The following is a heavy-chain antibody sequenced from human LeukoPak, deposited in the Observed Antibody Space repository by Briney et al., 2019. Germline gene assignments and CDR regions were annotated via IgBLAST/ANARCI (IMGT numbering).Heavy chain of an antibody. Sequence: SETLSPTCTVSGGSISSYYWSWIRQPPGKGLEWIGYIYYSGSTNYNPSLKSRVTISVDTSKNQFSLKLSSVTAADTAVYYCARGGVGYSSSWDYWGQGTLVTVSS. D-gene: IGHD6-13*01. CDR2: IYYSGST. V-gene: IGHV4-59*01. CDR3: ARGGVGYSSSWDY. CDR1: GGSISSYY. J-gene: IGHJ4*02.